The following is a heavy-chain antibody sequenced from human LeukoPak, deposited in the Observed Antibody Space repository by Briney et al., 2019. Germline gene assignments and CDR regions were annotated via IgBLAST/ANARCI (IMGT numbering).Heavy chain of an antibody. J-gene: IGHJ4*02. Sequence: PGGSLRLSCAASGFTFSGSAMHWVRQASGKGLEWVGRIKSKTNNYATAYAASVKGRFTISRDDLKNTAYLQMNSLKTEDTAVYYCTRHEGYSSGYSIHWGQGTLVTVSS. V-gene: IGHV3-73*01. CDR3: TRHEGYSSGYSIH. CDR2: IKSKTNNYAT. D-gene: IGHD3-22*01. CDR1: GFTFSGSA.